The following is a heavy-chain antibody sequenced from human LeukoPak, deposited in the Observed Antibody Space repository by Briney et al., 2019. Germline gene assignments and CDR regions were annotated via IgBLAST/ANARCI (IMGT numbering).Heavy chain of an antibody. V-gene: IGHV1-18*01. CDR3: ARTSPYYYDSSGYYGGYYFDY. D-gene: IGHD3-22*01. J-gene: IGHJ4*02. CDR1: GYTFTSYG. Sequence: ASVKVSCKASGYTFTSYGISWVRQAPGQGLEWMGWISAYNGNTNYAQMLQGRVTMTTDTSTSTAYMELRSLRSDDTAVYYCARTSPYYYDSSGYYGGYYFDYWGQGTLVTVSS. CDR2: ISAYNGNT.